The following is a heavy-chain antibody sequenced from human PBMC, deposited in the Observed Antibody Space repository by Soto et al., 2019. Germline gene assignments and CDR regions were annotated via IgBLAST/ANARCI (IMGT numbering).Heavy chain of an antibody. V-gene: IGHV1-2*04. J-gene: IGHJ6*02. D-gene: IGHD3-10*01. CDR1: GYTFTGYY. CDR3: ARPGYYYGSGSSVHYYYYRMDV. Sequence: AAVKVSCKASGYTFTGYYMRWVRQAPGQGXEWMGWINPNSGGTNYAQKFQGWVTMTRDTSISTAYMELSRLRSDDTAVYYCARPGYYYGSGSSVHYYYYRMDVWGQGTTVTVSS. CDR2: INPNSGGT.